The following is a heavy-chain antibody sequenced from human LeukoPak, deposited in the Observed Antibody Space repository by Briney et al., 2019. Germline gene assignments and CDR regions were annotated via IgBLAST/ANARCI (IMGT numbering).Heavy chain of an antibody. CDR2: MNPNSGNT. J-gene: IGHJ6*03. CDR3: ARGPYCSSTSCYIFWWPHYYYHMDV. V-gene: IGHV1-8*01. CDR1: GYTFTSYD. Sequence: GASVKVSCKASGYTFTSYDINWVRQATGQGLEWMGWMNPNSGNTGYAQKFQGRVTMTRNTSISTAYMELSSLRSEDTAVYYCARGPYCSSTSCYIFWWPHYYYHMDVWGKGTTVTVSS. D-gene: IGHD2-2*02.